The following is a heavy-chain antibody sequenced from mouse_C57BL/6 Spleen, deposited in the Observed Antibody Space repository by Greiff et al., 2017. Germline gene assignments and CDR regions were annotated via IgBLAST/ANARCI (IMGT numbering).Heavy chain of an antibody. J-gene: IGHJ4*01. CDR1: GFSLSTSVMG. Sequence: QVTLKESGPGILQPSQTLSLTCSFSGFSLSTSVMGVSWIRQPSGKGLEWLAHIYWDDDKRYNPSLKSRLTISKDTSRNQVFLKITSVDTADTATDYCARDYGSSYYYAMDYWGKGTSVTVSS. D-gene: IGHD1-1*01. CDR3: ARDYGSSYYYAMDY. CDR2: IYWDDDK. V-gene: IGHV8-12*01.